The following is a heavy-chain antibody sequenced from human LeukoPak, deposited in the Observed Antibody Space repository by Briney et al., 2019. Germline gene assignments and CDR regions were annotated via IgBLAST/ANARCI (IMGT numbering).Heavy chain of an antibody. D-gene: IGHD1-1*01. Sequence: PSETLSLTGTISGGSVSDYYWSWIRQSPGKGLEWIGYIYHTGSTSYSPSLKSRVTISADTSKNHFSLKLSSVTAADTAVYYCARGNWNDVVGYYFDYWGQGTLVTVSS. V-gene: IGHV4-59*08. CDR2: IYHTGST. CDR3: ARGNWNDVVGYYFDY. J-gene: IGHJ4*02. CDR1: GGSVSDYY.